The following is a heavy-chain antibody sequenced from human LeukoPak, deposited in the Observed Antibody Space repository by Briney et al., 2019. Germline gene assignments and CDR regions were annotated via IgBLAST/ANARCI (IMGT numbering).Heavy chain of an antibody. CDR2: INWNGGST. Sequence: GGSLRLSCAASGFTFDDYGMSWLRHAPGKGLEWVSGINWNGGSTGYADSVKGRFTISRDNAKNSLYLQMNSLRAEDTALYYCARKSGLHKRYYFDYWGQGTLVTVSS. V-gene: IGHV3-20*04. CDR1: GFTFDDYG. J-gene: IGHJ4*02. D-gene: IGHD2-21*02. CDR3: ARKSGLHKRYYFDY.